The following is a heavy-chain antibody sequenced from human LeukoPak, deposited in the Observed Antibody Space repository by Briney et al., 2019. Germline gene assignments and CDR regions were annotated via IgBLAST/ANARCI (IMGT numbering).Heavy chain of an antibody. CDR2: IIPIFGTA. V-gene: IGHV1-69*01. CDR3: ARSDGYGLVDI. Sequence: ASVKVSCKASGSTFSRFAMSWVRRAPRQGLEWMGGIIPIFGTANYAQRFQGRVTITADESTGTAYMELSGLRSEDTAVYYCARSDGYGLVDIWGQGTMVTVSS. CDR1: GSTFSRFA. J-gene: IGHJ3*02. D-gene: IGHD3-10*01.